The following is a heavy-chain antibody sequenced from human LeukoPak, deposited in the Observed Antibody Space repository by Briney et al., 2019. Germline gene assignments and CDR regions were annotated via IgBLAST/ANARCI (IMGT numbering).Heavy chain of an antibody. Sequence: SETLSLACTVSGGSISSNSYYWSWIRQPPGKGLEWIGEIRHSGSTNYNPSLKSRVTMSVDTSKNQFSLKLSSVTAADTAVYYCARRGSWSYYYAMDVWGQGTTVAVSS. CDR1: GGSISSNSYY. CDR2: IRHSGST. CDR3: ARRGSWSYYYAMDV. V-gene: IGHV4-39*07. J-gene: IGHJ6*02. D-gene: IGHD6-13*01.